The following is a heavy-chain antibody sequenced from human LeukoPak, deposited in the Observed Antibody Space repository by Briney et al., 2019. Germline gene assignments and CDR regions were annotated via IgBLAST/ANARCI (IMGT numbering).Heavy chain of an antibody. Sequence: SETLSLTCAVYGGSFSGYYWSWIRQPPGKGLEWIGEINHSGSTNYNPSLKSRVTISVDTSKNQFSLKLSSVAAADTAVYYCARRKLERGEIDYWGQGTLVTVSS. V-gene: IGHV4-34*01. CDR1: GGSFSGYY. J-gene: IGHJ4*02. D-gene: IGHD1-1*01. CDR3: ARRKLERGEIDY. CDR2: INHSGST.